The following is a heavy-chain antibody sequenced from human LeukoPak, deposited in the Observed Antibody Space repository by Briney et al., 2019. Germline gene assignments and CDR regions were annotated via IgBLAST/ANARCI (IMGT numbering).Heavy chain of an antibody. V-gene: IGHV4-59*01. CDR1: GGSISSYY. J-gene: IGHJ3*02. D-gene: IGHD3-10*01. CDR2: IYYSGST. CDR3: ARAPPLLLWFGELSAGAFDI. Sequence: PSETLSLTCTVSGGSISSYYWSWIRQPPEKGLEWIGYIYYSGSTNYNPSLKSRVTISVDTSKNQFSLKLSSVTAADTAVYYCARAPPLLLWFGELSAGAFDIWGQGTMVTVSS.